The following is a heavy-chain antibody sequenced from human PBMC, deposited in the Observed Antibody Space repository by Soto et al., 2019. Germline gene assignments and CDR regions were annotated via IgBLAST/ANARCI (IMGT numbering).Heavy chain of an antibody. J-gene: IGHJ6*02. D-gene: IGHD2-15*01. Sequence: SETLSLTCTVSCGSISSYYWSWIRQPPGKGLEWIGYIYYSGSTNYNPSLKSRVTISVDTSKNQFSLKLSSVTAADTAVYYCARDQVVVAATSYYYYGMDVWGQGTTVTVSS. CDR2: IYYSGST. V-gene: IGHV4-59*01. CDR1: CGSISSYY. CDR3: ARDQVVVAATSYYYYGMDV.